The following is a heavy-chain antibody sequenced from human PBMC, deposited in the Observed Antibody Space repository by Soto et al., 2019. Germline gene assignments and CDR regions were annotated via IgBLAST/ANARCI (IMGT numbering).Heavy chain of an antibody. CDR2: IYYSGST. Sequence: QVQLQESGPGLVKPSETLSLTCTVSGGSISSYYWSWIRQPPGKGLEWIGYIYYSGSTNYNPSLXSGVXIXLDTSKTQFSLKLSSVTAADTAVYYCARVWGGAFDIWGQGTMVTVSS. J-gene: IGHJ3*02. V-gene: IGHV4-59*01. D-gene: IGHD3-10*01. CDR3: ARVWGGAFDI. CDR1: GGSISSYY.